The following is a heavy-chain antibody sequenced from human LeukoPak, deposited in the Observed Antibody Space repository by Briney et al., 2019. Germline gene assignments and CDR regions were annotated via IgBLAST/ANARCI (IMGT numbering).Heavy chain of an antibody. J-gene: IGHJ3*02. Sequence: GGSLRLSCAASGFIFNNYALMWPRQAPGKGLEWVSAIRGTVGGTHYADSVKGRFTISRDNSRNTLYLQMDGLRVDDSAVYYCARDPNGDYIGAFDMWVQGTMVTVSS. D-gene: IGHD4-17*01. CDR2: IRGTVGGT. V-gene: IGHV3-23*01. CDR1: GFIFNNYA. CDR3: ARDPNGDYIGAFDM.